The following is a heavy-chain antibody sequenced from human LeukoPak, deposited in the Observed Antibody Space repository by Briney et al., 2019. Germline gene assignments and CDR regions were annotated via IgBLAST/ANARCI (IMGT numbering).Heavy chain of an antibody. J-gene: IGHJ4*02. CDR3: AKEWRFSPVYYFDY. Sequence: GGSLRLSCAASGFMFSDYAMSWVRQAPGKGLEWVSAIGGSGGSTYYADSVKGRFSISRDNSKNTLYMQMNSLRAEDTAVYYCAKEWRFSPVYYFDYWGQGTLVTVSS. D-gene: IGHD3-16*01. V-gene: IGHV3-23*01. CDR1: GFMFSDYA. CDR2: IGGSGGST.